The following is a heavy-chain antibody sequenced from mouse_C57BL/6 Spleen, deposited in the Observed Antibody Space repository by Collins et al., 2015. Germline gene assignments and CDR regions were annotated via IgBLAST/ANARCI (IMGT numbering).Heavy chain of an antibody. CDR1: GYTFTSYW. Sequence: QVQLQQPGAELVKPGASVKLSCKASGYTFTSYWMQWVKQRPGQGLEWIGEIDPSDSYTNYNQKFKGKATLTVDTSSSTAYMQLSSLTSEDSAVYYCARNYYGSSYWYFDVWGTGTTVTVFS. D-gene: IGHD1-1*01. CDR3: ARNYYGSSYWYFDV. V-gene: IGHV1-50*01. CDR2: IDPSDSYT. J-gene: IGHJ1*03.